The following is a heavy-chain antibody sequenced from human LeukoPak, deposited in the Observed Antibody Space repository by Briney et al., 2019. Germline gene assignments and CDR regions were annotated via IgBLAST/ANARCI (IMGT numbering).Heavy chain of an antibody. J-gene: IGHJ3*02. CDR2: IIPIFGTA. CDR1: GGTFTSYA. Sequence: SVKVSCKASGGTFTSYAISWVRQAPGQGLEWMGRIIPIFGTANYAQKFQGRVTITTDKSTSTAYMELSSLRSEDRAVYYCARDRVAATDAFYIWGKGTMVTVSS. CDR3: ARDRVAATDAFYI. D-gene: IGHD2-15*01. V-gene: IGHV1-69*05.